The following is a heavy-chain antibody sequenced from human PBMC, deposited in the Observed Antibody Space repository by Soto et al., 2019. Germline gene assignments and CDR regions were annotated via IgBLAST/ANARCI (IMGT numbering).Heavy chain of an antibody. CDR1: GDSVSSDSAA. V-gene: IGHV6-1*01. Sequence: PSQTLSLTCVISGDSVSSDSAAWNWIRQSPSRGLEWLGRTYYRSKWYHDYTVSVKSRITINPDTSTNQFSLQLNSETPEDTAVFFCVRSPPVIGANWFDPWGQGTLVTVSS. CDR3: VRSPPVIGANWFDP. D-gene: IGHD1-26*01. J-gene: IGHJ5*02. CDR2: TYYRSKWYH.